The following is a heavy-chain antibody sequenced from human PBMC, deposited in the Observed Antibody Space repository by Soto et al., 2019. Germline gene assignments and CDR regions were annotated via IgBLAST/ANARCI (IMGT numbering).Heavy chain of an antibody. CDR2: IIPILGIA. CDR1: GGTFSSYT. V-gene: IGHV1-69*02. CDR3: ARGDVVVVAATPLHKSGAAFDI. J-gene: IGHJ3*02. D-gene: IGHD2-15*01. Sequence: ASVKVSCKASGGTFSSYTISWVRQAPGQGLEWMGRIIPILGIANYAQKFQGRVTITADKSTSTAYMELSSLRSEDTAVYYCARGDVVVVAATPLHKSGAAFDIWGQGTMVTVSS.